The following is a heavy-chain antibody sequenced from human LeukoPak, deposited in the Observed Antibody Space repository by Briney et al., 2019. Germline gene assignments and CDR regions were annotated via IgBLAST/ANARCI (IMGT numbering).Heavy chain of an antibody. D-gene: IGHD3-22*01. CDR1: GVSISSGGYS. Sequence: SETLSLTCAVSGVSISSGGYSWIWNAQPKGQGWEWVVYIYGSGSSYYNPARKSRITISIYRSKNQFSLKLSSVTAADTAVYYCAAEEYYDSNGYYGYWGQGTLVTVSS. CDR3: AAEEYYDSNGYYGY. CDR2: IYGSGSS. J-gene: IGHJ4*02. V-gene: IGHV4-30-2*01.